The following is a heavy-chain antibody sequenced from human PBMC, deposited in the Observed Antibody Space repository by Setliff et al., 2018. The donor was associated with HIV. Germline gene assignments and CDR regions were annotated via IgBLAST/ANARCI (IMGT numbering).Heavy chain of an antibody. Sequence: GGSLRLSCAASGFTFSSYAMSWVRQAPGKGLEWVSAISGSGGSTYYVDSVKGRFTISRDNSKNTLYLQMNSLRAEDTAVYYCAKDKGGYNWNYFDYWGPGTQVTVSS. D-gene: IGHD1-20*01. CDR1: GFTFSSYA. CDR3: AKDKGGYNWNYFDY. J-gene: IGHJ4*02. V-gene: IGHV3-23*01. CDR2: ISGSGGST.